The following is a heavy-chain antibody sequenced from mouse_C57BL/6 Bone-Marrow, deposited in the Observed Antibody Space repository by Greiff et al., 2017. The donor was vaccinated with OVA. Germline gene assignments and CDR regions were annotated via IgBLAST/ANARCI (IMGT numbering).Heavy chain of an antibody. D-gene: IGHD3-2*02. CDR1: GYTFTSHW. J-gene: IGHJ3*01. CDR3: ARELRLLWFAY. V-gene: IGHV1-56*01. Sequence: VQLQQSGPELVRPGASVKLSCKAPGYTFTSHWMQWVRQRPGQGLEWVGEIFPGSGSTYYNEKLKGKATLTVDKSASTAYMQLSSLASEDSAGYICARELRLLWFAYWGQGTLVTVSA. CDR2: IFPGSGST.